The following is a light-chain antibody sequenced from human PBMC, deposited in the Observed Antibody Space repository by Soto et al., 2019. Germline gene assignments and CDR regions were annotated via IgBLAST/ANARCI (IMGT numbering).Light chain of an antibody. CDR2: EVS. J-gene: IGLJ3*02. Sequence: QSVLTQPASVSGSPGQSITISCTGTSSDVGSYNLVSWYQQHPRKAPKLMIYEVSKRPSGISNRFSGSKSGNTASLTISGLQAEDEADYYCCSYAGSSTWVFGGGTKLTVL. CDR1: SSDVGSYNL. V-gene: IGLV2-23*02. CDR3: CSYAGSSTWV.